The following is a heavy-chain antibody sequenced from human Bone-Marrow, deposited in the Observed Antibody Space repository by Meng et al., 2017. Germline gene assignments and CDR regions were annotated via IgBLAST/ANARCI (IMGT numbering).Heavy chain of an antibody. D-gene: IGHD1/OR15-1a*01. Sequence: QVQLQESGPGLVKPSQTLSLTCAVSGGSVSSGDYYWGWIRQSPGKGLEWIGSIGHSGFTYYTPSLESRVTVSVDTSRSQFSLELTSVTAADTAVYYCVRSRAWVRTGFDPWGQGTLVTVSS. CDR1: GGSVSSGDYY. CDR2: IGHSGFT. V-gene: IGHV4-39*01. J-gene: IGHJ5*02. CDR3: VRSRAWVRTGFDP.